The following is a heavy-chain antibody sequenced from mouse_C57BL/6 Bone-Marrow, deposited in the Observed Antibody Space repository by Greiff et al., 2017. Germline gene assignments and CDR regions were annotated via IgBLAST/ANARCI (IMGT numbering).Heavy chain of an antibody. Sequence: QVQLQQPGAELVKPGASVKLSCKASGYTFTNYWMHWVKQRPGQGLEWIGMMHPNGGSPDYNEKFKSEATLSVDKSSRTAYMALSSLTSEDSAVYYGARSYDYDEYTMDYWGQGNSVTVSS. CDR2: MHPNGGSP. V-gene: IGHV1-64*01. D-gene: IGHD2-4*01. CDR1: GYTFTNYW. J-gene: IGHJ4*01. CDR3: ARSYDYDEYTMDY.